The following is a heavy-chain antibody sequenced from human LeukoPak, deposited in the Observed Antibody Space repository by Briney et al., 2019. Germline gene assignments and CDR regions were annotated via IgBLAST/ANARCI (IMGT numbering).Heavy chain of an antibody. J-gene: IGHJ4*02. V-gene: IGHV3-30-3*01. CDR2: ISYDGSNK. Sequence: GGAPRLLRGVSGFPLSNYAMHWGPPAPGKGLGGGAFISYDGSNKNYAHSVKGRFNISRDNSKNTLYLQMNSLRAEDTAVYYCARDPWLAKFDYWGQGTLVTVSS. CDR3: ARDPWLAKFDY. CDR1: GFPLSNYA. D-gene: IGHD6-19*01.